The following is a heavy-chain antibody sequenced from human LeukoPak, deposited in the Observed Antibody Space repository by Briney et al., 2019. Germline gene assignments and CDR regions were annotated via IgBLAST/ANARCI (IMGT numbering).Heavy chain of an antibody. D-gene: IGHD6-19*01. V-gene: IGHV4-59*01. CDR2: IYYSGST. Sequence: KASETLSLTCTVSGGSISSYYWSWIRQPPGKGLEWIGYIYYSGSTNYNPSLKSRVTISVDTSKNQFSLKLSSVTAADTAVYYCARDHYSSGWYVGKDAFDIWGQGTMVTVSS. CDR1: GGSISSYY. J-gene: IGHJ3*02. CDR3: ARDHYSSGWYVGKDAFDI.